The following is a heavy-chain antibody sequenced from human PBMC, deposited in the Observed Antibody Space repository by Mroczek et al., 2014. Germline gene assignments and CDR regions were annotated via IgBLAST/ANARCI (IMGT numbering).Heavy chain of an antibody. J-gene: IGHJ5*02. V-gene: IGHV4-61*02. CDR1: GGSISSGSYY. CDR3: ARGIRHYYDSSGYYVEGWFDP. CDR2: IYTSGST. D-gene: IGHD3-22*01. Sequence: VQLVESGPGLVKPSQTLSLTCTVSGGSISSGSYYWSWIRQPAGKGLEWIGRIYTSGSTNYNPSLKSRVTISVDTSKNQFSLKLSSVTAADTAVYYCARGIRHYYDSSGYYVEGWFDPWGQGTQVTVSS.